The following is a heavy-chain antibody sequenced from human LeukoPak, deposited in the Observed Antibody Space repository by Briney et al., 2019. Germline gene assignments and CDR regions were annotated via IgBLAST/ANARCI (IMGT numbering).Heavy chain of an antibody. V-gene: IGHV3-66*01. CDR3: AIGHYRNSPG. CDR2: IYTDGST. CDR1: GFTVSSKY. J-gene: IGHJ4*02. Sequence: GGSLRLSCAASGFTVSSKYMHWVRQAPGKGLEWVSVIYTDGSTYYADSVRARFSISRDDSKNTLSLQMNSLRAEDTAVYYCAIGHYRNSPGWGQGTLVTVSS. D-gene: IGHD1/OR15-1a*01.